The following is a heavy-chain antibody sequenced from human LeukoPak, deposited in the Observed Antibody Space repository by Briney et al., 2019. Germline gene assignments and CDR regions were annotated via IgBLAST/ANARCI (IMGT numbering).Heavy chain of an antibody. V-gene: IGHV4-59*01. CDR3: ARIQPDLDAFDI. CDR2: IYYSGST. J-gene: IGHJ3*02. Sequence: SETLSLTCTVSGGSISTYHWSWIRQPPGKGLEWTGYIYYSGSTNYNPSLKSRVTISVDTSKNQFSLKLSSVTAADTAVYYCARIQPDLDAFDIWGQGTMVTVSS. CDR1: GGSISTYH. D-gene: IGHD5-18*01.